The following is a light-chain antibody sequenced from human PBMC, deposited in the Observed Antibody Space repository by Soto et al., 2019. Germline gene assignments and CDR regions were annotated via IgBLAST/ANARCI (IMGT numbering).Light chain of an antibody. CDR3: QSYDSSLSGYVV. J-gene: IGLJ2*01. V-gene: IGLV1-40*01. CDR1: SSNIGAGYD. CDR2: GNS. Sequence: QSVLTQPPSVSGAPGQRVTISCTGSSSNIGAGYDVHWYQQLPGTAPKLLIFGNSNRPSGVPDRFSGSKSGTSASLAITGLQPEDEADYYCQSYDSSLSGYVVFGGGTKVTVL.